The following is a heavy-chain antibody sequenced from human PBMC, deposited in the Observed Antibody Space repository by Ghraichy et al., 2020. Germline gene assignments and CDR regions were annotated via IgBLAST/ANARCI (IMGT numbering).Heavy chain of an antibody. J-gene: IGHJ4*02. D-gene: IGHD3-22*01. CDR2: ISYDGSNK. CDR1: GFTFSSYA. V-gene: IGHV3-30-3*01. Sequence: GGSLRLSCAASGFTFSSYAMHWVRQAPGKGLEWVAVISYDGSNKYYADSVKGRFTISRDNSKNTLYLQMNSLRAEDTAVYYCARGGGYYYYDSSGYSWSAYYFDYWGQGTLVTVSS. CDR3: ARGGGYYYYDSSGYSWSAYYFDY.